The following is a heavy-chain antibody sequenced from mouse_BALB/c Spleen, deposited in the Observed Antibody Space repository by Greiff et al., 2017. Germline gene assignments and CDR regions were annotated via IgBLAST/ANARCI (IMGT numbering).Heavy chain of an antibody. D-gene: IGHD3-2*02. CDR1: GFAFSSYD. Sequence: DVKLVESGGGLVKPGGSLKLSCAASGFAFSSYDMSWVRQTPEKRLEWVAYISSGGGSTYYPDTVKGRFTISRDNAKNTLYLQMSSLKSEDTAMYYCARHQGPYYFDYWGQGTTLTVSS. J-gene: IGHJ2*01. CDR3: ARHQGPYYFDY. V-gene: IGHV5-12-1*01. CDR2: ISSGGGST.